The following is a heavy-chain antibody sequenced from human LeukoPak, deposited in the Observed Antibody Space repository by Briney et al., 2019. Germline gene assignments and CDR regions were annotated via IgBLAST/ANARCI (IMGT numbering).Heavy chain of an antibody. Sequence: AASVKVSCKASGYTFTGYYMHWVQQAPGQGLEWMGWINPNSGGTNYAQKFQGRVTMTRDTSISTAYMELSRLKSDDTAVYYCARDGAGAVIPTDPYNWFDPWGQGTLVSVSS. CDR2: INPNSGGT. CDR3: ARDGAGAVIPTDPYNWFDP. D-gene: IGHD2-2*01. J-gene: IGHJ5*02. V-gene: IGHV1-2*02. CDR1: GYTFTGYY.